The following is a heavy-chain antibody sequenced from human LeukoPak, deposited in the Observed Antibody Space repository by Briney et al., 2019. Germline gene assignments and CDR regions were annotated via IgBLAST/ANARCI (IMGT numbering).Heavy chain of an antibody. CDR2: IYTSGST. CDR1: GGSISSYY. D-gene: IGHD1-26*01. Sequence: SETLSLTCTVSGGSISSYYWSWIRQPAGKGLEWIGRIYTSGSTNYNPSLKSRGTMSVDTSKNQLSLKLSSVTAADTAVYYCARDFVMGSYYRGYYYYGMDVWGQGTTVTVSS. J-gene: IGHJ6*02. CDR3: ARDFVMGSYYRGYYYYGMDV. V-gene: IGHV4-4*07.